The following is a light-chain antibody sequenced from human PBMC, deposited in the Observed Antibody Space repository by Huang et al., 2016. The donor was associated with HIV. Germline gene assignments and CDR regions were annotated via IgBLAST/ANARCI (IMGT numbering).Light chain of an antibody. CDR3: QQTSSVPLT. CDR1: QTISTF. J-gene: IGKJ4*01. CDR2: AAS. Sequence: DIQMTQPPSSLSASVGDRISITRRASQTISTFLTWYQQKPGKAPKLLVYAASNLQSGVSSMFRGSGSGTLFTLTITCLLPDDFATYFCQQTSSVPLTFGGGTKVEMK. V-gene: IGKV1-39*01.